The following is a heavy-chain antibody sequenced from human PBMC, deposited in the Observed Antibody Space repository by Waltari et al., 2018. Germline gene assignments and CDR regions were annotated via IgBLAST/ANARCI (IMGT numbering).Heavy chain of an antibody. D-gene: IGHD6-19*01. J-gene: IGHJ5*02. Sequence: EVQLVEPGGGLVQPGGSLRLSCAASGFTFSSYSMSWVRQAPGKGLEWVSAISGSGGSTYYADSVKGRFTTSRDNSKNTLYLQMNSLRAEDTAVYYCATEDLAVAGTNWFDPWGQGTLVTVSS. V-gene: IGHV3-23*04. CDR2: ISGSGGST. CDR1: GFTFSSYS. CDR3: ATEDLAVAGTNWFDP.